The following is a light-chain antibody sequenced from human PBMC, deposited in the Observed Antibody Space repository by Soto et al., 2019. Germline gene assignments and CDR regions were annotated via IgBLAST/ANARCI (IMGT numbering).Light chain of an antibody. Sequence: DIQMTQSPSSLSASVGDRVTIICQASQDITNYLNWYQQKPGKAPKLLIHDSSNLETGVPSRFSGSGSGTYFSFPISSMQPEDIATYYCQQFDTLPLTFGQGTRLEIK. J-gene: IGKJ5*01. CDR1: QDITNY. CDR2: DSS. CDR3: QQFDTLPLT. V-gene: IGKV1-33*01.